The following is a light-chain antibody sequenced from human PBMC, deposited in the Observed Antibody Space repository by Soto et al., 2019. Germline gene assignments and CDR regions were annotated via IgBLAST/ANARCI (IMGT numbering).Light chain of an antibody. J-gene: IGKJ5*01. CDR2: DAS. CDR3: QQRSNWPLSIT. V-gene: IGKV3-11*01. CDR1: QNIHAN. Sequence: EIVMKQSPATLSVSPGERATLSCRAGQNIHANLAWYQQKPGQAPRLLIYDASNRATGIPARFSGSGSGTDFTLTISSLEPEDFAVYYCQQRSNWPLSITFGQGTRLEIK.